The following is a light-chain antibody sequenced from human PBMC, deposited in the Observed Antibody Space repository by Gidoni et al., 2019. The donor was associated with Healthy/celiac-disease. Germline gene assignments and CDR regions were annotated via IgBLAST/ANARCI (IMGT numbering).Light chain of an antibody. V-gene: IGLV1-47*01. CDR1: SSNIGSNY. Sequence: QSVLTQPPSASGTPGQRVTISCSGRSSNIGSNYVYWYQQLPGTAPKLLIYRNNQRPQGVPDRFAGSKSGTSASLAISGLRSEDEADYYCAAWDDSLSGRWVFGGGTKLTVL. CDR2: RNN. CDR3: AAWDDSLSGRWV. J-gene: IGLJ3*02.